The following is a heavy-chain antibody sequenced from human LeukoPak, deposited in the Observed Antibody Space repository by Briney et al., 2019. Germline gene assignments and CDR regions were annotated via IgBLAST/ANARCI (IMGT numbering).Heavy chain of an antibody. CDR3: ARGYCSGGSCYSVENWFDP. CDR2: INPNIGGT. V-gene: IGHV1-2*06. D-gene: IGHD2-15*01. J-gene: IGHJ5*02. CDR1: GYTFTGYY. Sequence: ASVKVSCKAAGYTFTGYYMFWVRQAPGQGLEWMGRINPNIGGTNYAQKFQGRGTMTRDTSISTAYMELSRLRSDDTAVYYCARGYCSGGSCYSVENWFDPWGQGTLVTVSS.